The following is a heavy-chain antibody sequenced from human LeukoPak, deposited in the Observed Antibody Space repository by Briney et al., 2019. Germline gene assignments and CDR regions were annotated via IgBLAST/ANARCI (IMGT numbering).Heavy chain of an antibody. J-gene: IGHJ5*02. V-gene: IGHV4-31*03. D-gene: IGHD2-8*01. Sequence: PSETLSLTCTVSGDSISSGGYYWSWIRQRPGKGLEWIGYIYYSGSTYYNPSLKSRVTISVDTSKNQFSLKLSSVTAADTAVYYCARDIVHKWFDPWGQGTLVTVSS. CDR1: GDSISSGGYY. CDR2: IYYSGST. CDR3: ARDIVHKWFDP.